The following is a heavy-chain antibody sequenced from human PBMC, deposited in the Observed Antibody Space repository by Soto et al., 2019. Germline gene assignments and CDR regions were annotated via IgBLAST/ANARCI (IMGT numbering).Heavy chain of an antibody. V-gene: IGHV4-30-4*01. J-gene: IGHJ6*02. CDR3: ARDLREMATIWDLVERNYYYYYGMDV. Sequence: PSETLSLTCTVSGGSISSGDYYWSWIRQPPGKGLEWIGYIYYSGSTYYNPSLKSRVTISVDTSKNQFSLKLSSVTAADTAVYYCARDLREMATIWDLVERNYYYYYGMDVWGQGTTVTVSS. CDR2: IYYSGST. D-gene: IGHD5-12*01. CDR1: GGSISSGDYY.